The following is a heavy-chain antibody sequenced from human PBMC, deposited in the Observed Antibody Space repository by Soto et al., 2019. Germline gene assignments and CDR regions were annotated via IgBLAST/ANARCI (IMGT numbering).Heavy chain of an antibody. CDR2: IWYDGSNK. J-gene: IGHJ1*01. Sequence: QVQLVESGGGVVQPGRSLRLSCAASGFTFSSYGMHWVRQAPGKGLEWVAVIWYDGSNKYYADSVKGRFTISRDNSKNTLYLQMNSLRAEDTAVYYCARGPKVYFDLEYFQHWGQGTLVTVSS. V-gene: IGHV3-33*01. CDR3: ARGPKVYFDLEYFQH. D-gene: IGHD3-9*01. CDR1: GFTFSSYG.